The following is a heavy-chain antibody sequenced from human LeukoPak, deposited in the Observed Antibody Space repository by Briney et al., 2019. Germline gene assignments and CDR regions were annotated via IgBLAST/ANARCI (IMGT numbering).Heavy chain of an antibody. J-gene: IGHJ4*02. Sequence: PGRSLRLSCAASGFTFSTYGMHGARQAPGKGRVWVAVISYDGSNKYYADPVKGRFTISRDNSKNTLYLQMNSLRAEDTGVYDCAKDLSSGSRRAYWGQGTLVTVSS. CDR3: AKDLSSGSRRAY. CDR1: GFTFSTYG. D-gene: IGHD6-19*01. V-gene: IGHV3-30*18. CDR2: ISYDGSNK.